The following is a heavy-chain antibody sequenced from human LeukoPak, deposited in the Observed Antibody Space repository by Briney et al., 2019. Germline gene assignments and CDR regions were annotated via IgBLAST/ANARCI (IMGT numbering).Heavy chain of an antibody. CDR2: INPNTGGT. V-gene: IGHV1-2*02. D-gene: IGHD3-10*02. CDR1: GYTFTNYY. CDR3: ATSDHPMLYNYFDY. J-gene: IGHJ4*02. Sequence: ASVKVSCKASGYTFTNYYIYWVRQAPGQGLEWMGWINPNTGGTNYAQKFQGRVIMTSDTSISTFYMELSSLPSAVSAVYYCATSDHPMLYNYFDYWGQGTLVTVSS.